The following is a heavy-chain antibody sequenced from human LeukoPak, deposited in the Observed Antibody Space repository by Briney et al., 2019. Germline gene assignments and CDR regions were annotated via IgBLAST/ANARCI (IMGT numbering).Heavy chain of an antibody. CDR2: IYPGDSDT. CDR1: GYSFTSYW. D-gene: IGHD2-21*02. J-gene: IGHJ4*02. Sequence: GESLKISCKGSGYSFTSYWIGWVRQMPGKGLEWMGIIYPGDSDTRYSPSFQGQVTISADKSISTAYLQWSSLKASDTAMYYCARARYCGGDCSYYFDYWGQGTLVTVSS. CDR3: ARARYCGGDCSYYFDY. V-gene: IGHV5-51*01.